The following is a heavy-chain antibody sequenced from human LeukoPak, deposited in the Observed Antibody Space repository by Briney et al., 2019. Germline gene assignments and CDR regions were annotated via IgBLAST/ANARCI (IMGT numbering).Heavy chain of an antibody. CDR2: INPSGDFT. J-gene: IGHJ5*02. CDR1: GYTFGTHW. D-gene: IGHD3-10*01. V-gene: IGHV1-46*01. Sequence: ASVKVSCKASGYTFGTHWMHWVRQAPGQGLEWMAIINPSGDFTSYSQRFQGRVTVTRDMSTRTVYMELSNLRSEDTAVYYCARDNSVGDIAWWFDPWGQGTLVTVSS. CDR3: ARDNSVGDIAWWFDP.